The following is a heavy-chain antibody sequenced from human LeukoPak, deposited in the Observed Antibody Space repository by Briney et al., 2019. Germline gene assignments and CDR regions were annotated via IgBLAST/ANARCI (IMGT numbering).Heavy chain of an antibody. V-gene: IGHV3-23*01. J-gene: IGHJ4*02. CDR3: ANDRLRFLIPHD. CDR1: GFTFNSYA. D-gene: IGHD3-3*01. CDR2: IRGSGSET. Sequence: PGGSLRLSCAGSGFTFNSYAMSWVRQAPGKGLEWVCGIRGSGSETFYADSVKGRFTISRDNSINTLYLQMNGLRVEDTALYYCANDRLRFLIPHDWGQGTLVTVSS.